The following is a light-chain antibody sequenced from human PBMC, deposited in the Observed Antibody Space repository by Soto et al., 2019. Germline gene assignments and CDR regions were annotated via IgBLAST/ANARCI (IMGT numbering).Light chain of an antibody. V-gene: IGKV1-5*03. CDR3: QQYDSYPWT. CDR2: EAS. J-gene: IGKJ1*01. Sequence: DIQMTQSPSTLSASVGDRVTITCRASQSLSSWLAWYQQKPGKAPKLLIYEASSLESGVPSRFSGSGSGIEFTLAITGLQPADFATYYCQQYDSYPWTFGQGTKVEIK. CDR1: QSLSSW.